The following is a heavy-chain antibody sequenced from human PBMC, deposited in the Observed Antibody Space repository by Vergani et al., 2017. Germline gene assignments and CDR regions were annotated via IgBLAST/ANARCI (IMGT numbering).Heavy chain of an antibody. CDR1: GFTFNHYA. D-gene: IGHD5-12*01. J-gene: IGHJ6*02. Sequence: EVQLLESGGDLVQAGGFLRLSCAASGFTFNHYAMNWVRQAPGKGLEWVSGISGSGGSTYYAGSVKGRFTISRDSSKNTLYQQMNSLSAGDTAVYYCAKANPRNSGYDYLYYYHAMDVWGQGTTVTVSS. CDR2: ISGSGGST. V-gene: IGHV3-23*01. CDR3: AKANPRNSGYDYLYYYHAMDV.